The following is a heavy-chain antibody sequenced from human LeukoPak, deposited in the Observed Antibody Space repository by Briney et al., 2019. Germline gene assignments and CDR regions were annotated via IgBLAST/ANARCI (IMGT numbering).Heavy chain of an antibody. CDR3: ARGYYGSGSS. Sequence: SETLSLTCAVYGGSFSGYYWSWIRQPPGKGLEWIGEINHSGSTNYNPSLKSRVTISVDTSKNQFSLKLSSVTAADTAVYYCARGYYGSGSSWGQGTLVTVSS. J-gene: IGHJ4*02. CDR1: GGSFSGYY. V-gene: IGHV4-34*01. CDR2: INHSGST. D-gene: IGHD3-10*01.